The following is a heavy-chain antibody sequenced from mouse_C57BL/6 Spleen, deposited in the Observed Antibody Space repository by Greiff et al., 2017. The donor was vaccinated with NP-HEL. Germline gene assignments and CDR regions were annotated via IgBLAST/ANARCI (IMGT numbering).Heavy chain of an antibody. V-gene: IGHV1-64*01. CDR1: GYTFTSYW. Sequence: QVQLQQPGAELVKPGASVKLSCKASGYTFTSYWMHWVKQRPGQGLEWIGMIHPNSGSTNYNEKFKSKATLTVDKSSSTAYMQLSSRTSEDSAVYYCARNYGSRQYYFDYWGQGTTLTVSS. J-gene: IGHJ2*01. CDR3: ARNYGSRQYYFDY. D-gene: IGHD1-1*01. CDR2: IHPNSGST.